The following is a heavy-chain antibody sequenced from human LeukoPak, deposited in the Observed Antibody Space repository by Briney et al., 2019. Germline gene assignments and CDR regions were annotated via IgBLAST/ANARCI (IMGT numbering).Heavy chain of an antibody. CDR2: IRYDGSNK. D-gene: IGHD2-15*01. CDR3: AILALWIVVDAVDY. V-gene: IGHV3-30*02. J-gene: IGHJ4*02. Sequence: GGSLRLSCAASGFTFSSYGMHWVRQAPGKGLEWVAFIRYDGSNKYYADSVKGRFTISRDNSKNTLYLQMNSLRAEDTAVYYCAILALWIVVDAVDYWGQGTLVTVSS. CDR1: GFTFSSYG.